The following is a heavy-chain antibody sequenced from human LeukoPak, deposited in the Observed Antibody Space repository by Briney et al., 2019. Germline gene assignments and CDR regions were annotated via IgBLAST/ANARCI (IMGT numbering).Heavy chain of an antibody. CDR3: ARRRVVVVAATVPSLKRYWYFDL. CDR1: GGSFSGYY. CDR2: INHSGGT. J-gene: IGHJ2*01. Sequence: SETLSLTCAVYGGSFSGYYWSWIRQPPGKGLEWIGEINHSGGTNYNPSLKSRVTISVDTSKNQFSLKLSSVTAADTAVYYCARRRVVVVAATVPSLKRYWYFDLWGRGTLVTVSS. V-gene: IGHV4-34*01. D-gene: IGHD2-15*01.